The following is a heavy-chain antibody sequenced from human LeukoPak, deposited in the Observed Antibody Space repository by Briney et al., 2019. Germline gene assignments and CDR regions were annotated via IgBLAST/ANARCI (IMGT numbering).Heavy chain of an antibody. CDR2: EYYSGST. V-gene: IGHV4-59*02. Sequence: PSDTLSLTCTVSGGSVSSYYWRWMRQSPGKGLEGIGYEYYSGSTNYNPALKSRVTISLDTSENQFSLKLSSVTAADTAVYYCAREANCRTARYWYFDLWGRGTQVTVSS. CDR3: AREANCRTARYWYFDL. D-gene: IGHD2-21*01. CDR1: GGSVSSYY. J-gene: IGHJ2*01.